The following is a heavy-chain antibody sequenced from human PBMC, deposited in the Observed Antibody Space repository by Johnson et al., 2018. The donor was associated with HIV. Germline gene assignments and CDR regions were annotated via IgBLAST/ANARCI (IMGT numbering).Heavy chain of an antibody. V-gene: IGHV3-30*02. J-gene: IGHJ3*02. CDR3: ATSHGSHGAFDI. D-gene: IGHD1-26*01. CDR2: IRYDGSNK. CDR1: GFTFSSYP. Sequence: HVQLVESGGGVVQPGGSLRLSCAASGFTFSSYPMHWVRQAPGKGLEWVAFIRYDGSNKYYADSVKGRFTISRDNSKNTLYLQMNSLRAEDTAVYYCATSHGSHGAFDIWGQGTMVTVSS.